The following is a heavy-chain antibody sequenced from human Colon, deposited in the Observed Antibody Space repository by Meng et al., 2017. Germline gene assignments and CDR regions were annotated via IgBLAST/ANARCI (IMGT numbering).Heavy chain of an antibody. Sequence: QVQLQQSGPGLVKPSQTLSLTCVIPGDSVPSNTAAWNWIRQSPSRGLEWLGRTYYRSKWYNEYAVSVKSRMTFNADTSKNQVSLQVNSVTPEDTAVYYCARDHGYSYGLPLDYWGQGILVTVSS. D-gene: IGHD5-18*01. J-gene: IGHJ4*02. V-gene: IGHV6-1*01. CDR3: ARDHGYSYGLPLDY. CDR2: TYYRSKWYN. CDR1: GDSVPSNTAA.